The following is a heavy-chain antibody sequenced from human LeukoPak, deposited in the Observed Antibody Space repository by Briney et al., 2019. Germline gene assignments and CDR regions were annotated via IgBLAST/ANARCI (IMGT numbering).Heavy chain of an antibody. Sequence: ASVTVSCKASGYTFTGHYMHWVRQAPGQGLEWMGWINPNRGHTNYAQKFQGKVTTTRDTSISTAYMELSRLRSDDTAVYYCAREAVVVPAASWGEKYYYYYYGMCVWGQGTTVTVSS. D-gene: IGHD2-2*01. CDR1: GYTFTGHY. CDR3: AREAVVVPAASWGEKYYYYYYGMCV. CDR2: INPNRGHT. J-gene: IGHJ6*02. V-gene: IGHV1-2*02.